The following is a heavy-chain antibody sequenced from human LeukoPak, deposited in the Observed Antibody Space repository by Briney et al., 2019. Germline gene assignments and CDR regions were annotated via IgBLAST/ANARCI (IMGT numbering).Heavy chain of an antibody. CDR1: GGSISSYY. J-gene: IGHJ4*02. CDR2: IYTSGST. CDR3: ARDELVAGFDY. V-gene: IGHV4-4*07. D-gene: IGHD6-19*01. Sequence: SETLSLTCTVSGGSISSYYWSWIRQPAGEGLEWIGRIYTSGSTNYNPSLKSRVTMSVDTSKNRFSLKLSSVTAADTAVYYCARDELVAGFDYWGQGTLVTVSS.